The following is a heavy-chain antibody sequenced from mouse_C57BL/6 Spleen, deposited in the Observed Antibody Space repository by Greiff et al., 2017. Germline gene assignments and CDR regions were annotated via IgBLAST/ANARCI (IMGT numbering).Heavy chain of an antibody. D-gene: IGHD2-4*01. CDR2: FHPNRGGT. Sequence: QVQLKQPGAALVKPGASVKLSCKASGYTFTSSWMHWVTHRPGQGLEWIGMFHPNRGGTNYNEKFKSKATLTVDKSSSTAYMQLSSLTSEDSAVDYCARGNYDGDAMDYWGQGTSVTVSS. V-gene: IGHV1-64*01. CDR3: ARGNYDGDAMDY. CDR1: GYTFTSSW. J-gene: IGHJ4*01.